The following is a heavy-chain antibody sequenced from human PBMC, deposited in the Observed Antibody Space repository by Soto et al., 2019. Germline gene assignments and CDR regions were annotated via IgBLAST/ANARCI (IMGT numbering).Heavy chain of an antibody. CDR3: AKRLSCTSTSCYGFDY. D-gene: IGHD2-2*01. Sequence: EVQLLESGGGLVQPGGSLRLSCAASGFTFSSYAMSWVRQAPGKGLEWVSAISVNGDSTYYSDFVEGRFTISRDNSKNTLFLQMNSLRAVDTAVYYCAKRLSCTSTSCYGFDYWGQGTLVTVSS. CDR2: ISVNGDST. CDR1: GFTFSSYA. J-gene: IGHJ4*02. V-gene: IGHV3-23*01.